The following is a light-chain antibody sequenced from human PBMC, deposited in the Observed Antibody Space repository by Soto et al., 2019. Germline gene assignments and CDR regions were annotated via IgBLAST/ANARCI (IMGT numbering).Light chain of an antibody. CDR1: QSVSSN. CDR3: QQFNNWPLT. CDR2: GAS. V-gene: IGKV3-15*01. Sequence: EIVMKQSPATLSVYPGERATLSCRASQSVSSNLAWYQQKPGQAPRLLIYGASTRATGIPARFSGSGSGTEFTLTISSLQSEDFAVYYCQQFNNWPLTFGGGTMVDIK. J-gene: IGKJ4*01.